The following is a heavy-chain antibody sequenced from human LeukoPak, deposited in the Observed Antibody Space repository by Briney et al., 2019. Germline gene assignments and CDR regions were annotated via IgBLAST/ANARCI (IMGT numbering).Heavy chain of an antibody. CDR1: GFTFDDYG. CDR3: ARSTMVTTGPHAFDI. Sequence: GGSLRLSCAASGFTFDDYGMSWVRQAPGKGLEWVSGINWNGGSTGYADSVKGRFTISRDNAKNSLYLQMNSLRAEDTALYYCARSTMVTTGPHAFDIWGQGTMVTVSS. V-gene: IGHV3-20*04. CDR2: INWNGGST. J-gene: IGHJ3*02. D-gene: IGHD4-17*01.